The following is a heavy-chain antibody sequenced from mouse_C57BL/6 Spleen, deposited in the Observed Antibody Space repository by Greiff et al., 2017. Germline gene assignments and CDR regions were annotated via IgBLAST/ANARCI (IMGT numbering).Heavy chain of an antibody. Sequence: QVQLQQSGPELVKPGASVKISCKASGYAFSSSWMNWVKQRPGKGLEWIGRIYPGDGDTNYNGKFKGKATLTADKSSSTAYMQLSSLTSGDSAVYFCARNDGYRYFDVWGTGTTVTVSS. J-gene: IGHJ1*03. V-gene: IGHV1-82*01. CDR3: ARNDGYRYFDV. D-gene: IGHD2-3*01. CDR2: IYPGDGDT. CDR1: GYAFSSSW.